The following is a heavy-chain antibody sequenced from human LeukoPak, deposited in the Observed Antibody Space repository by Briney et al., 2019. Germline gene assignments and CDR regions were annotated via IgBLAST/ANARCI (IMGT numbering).Heavy chain of an antibody. Sequence: GGSLRLSCAASGFTFSTYWMHWVRQAPGKGLLWVSRINTDGSITDYADSVKGRFTISRDNAKNTLYLQMNSLRSEDTAVYYCARVPPSVGEATSEYFQDWGQGTLVTVSS. J-gene: IGHJ1*01. CDR2: INTDGSIT. D-gene: IGHD1-26*01. CDR1: GFTFSTYW. CDR3: ARVPPSVGEATSEYFQD. V-gene: IGHV3-74*01.